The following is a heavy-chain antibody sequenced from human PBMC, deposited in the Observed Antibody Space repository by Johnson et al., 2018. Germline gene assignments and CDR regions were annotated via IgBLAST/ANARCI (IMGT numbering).Heavy chain of an antibody. CDR3: AIGRGNSRAFDI. CDR2: ITHRGST. V-gene: IGHV4-34*01. D-gene: IGHD1/OR15-1a*01. J-gene: IGHJ3*02. CDR1: GGSFRGYY. Sequence: QVQLQQWGAGLLKPSETXSLTCAVNGGSFRGYYWTWIRQPPGQGLEWNGEITHRGSTNCNPSLKSRDTVSVDQAKNQFSLKLTSVTDADTAVYYCAIGRGNSRAFDIWGPGTMVTVSS.